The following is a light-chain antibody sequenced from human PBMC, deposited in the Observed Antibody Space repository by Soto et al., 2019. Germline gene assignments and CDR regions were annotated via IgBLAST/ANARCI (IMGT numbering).Light chain of an antibody. V-gene: IGKV4-1*01. CDR1: QSLLSRSTNNNY. Sequence: DIVMTQSPDSLAVSLGERATINCKSSQSLLSRSTNNNYLVWYQQKPGQPPRLLISWASTRESGVPDRFRGPGSGSDIRLTTSRLQPEDVAVYYCRQCYSAPLTSGGGTKVEIK. J-gene: IGKJ4*01. CDR3: RQCYSAPLT. CDR2: WAS.